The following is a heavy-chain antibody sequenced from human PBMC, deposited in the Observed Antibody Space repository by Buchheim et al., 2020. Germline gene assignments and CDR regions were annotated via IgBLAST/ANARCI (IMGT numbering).Heavy chain of an antibody. D-gene: IGHD1-26*01. V-gene: IGHV3-72*01. CDR1: GFTFSDHY. CDR2: VRNKANSYTT. Sequence: EVQLVESGGGLVQPGGSLRLSCAASGFTFSDHYMDWVRQAPGKGLEWVGRVRNKANSYTTEYAASVKGRFTISRDDSKNSLYLQMNSLKTEDTAVYYCTRDKGGGTGNYFWDYWGPGT. J-gene: IGHJ4*02. CDR3: TRDKGGGTGNYFWDY.